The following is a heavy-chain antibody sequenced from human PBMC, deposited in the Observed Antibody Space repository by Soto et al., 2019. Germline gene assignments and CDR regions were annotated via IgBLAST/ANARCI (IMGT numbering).Heavy chain of an antibody. V-gene: IGHV1-2*04. CDR3: AKEMPTYYDFWSGYDYYMDV. CDR2: INPNSGGT. J-gene: IGHJ6*03. D-gene: IGHD3-3*01. CDR1: GYTFTGYY. Sequence: ASVKVSCKASGYTFTGYYMHWVRQAPGQGLEWMGWINPNSGGTNYAQKFQGWVTMTRDTSISTAYMELSRLRSDDTAVYYCAKEMPTYYDFWSGYDYYMDVWGKGTKVTVSS.